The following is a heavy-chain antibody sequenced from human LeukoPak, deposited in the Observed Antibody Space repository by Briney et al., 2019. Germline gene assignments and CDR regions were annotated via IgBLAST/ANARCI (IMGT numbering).Heavy chain of an antibody. J-gene: IGHJ6*02. V-gene: IGHV1-69*13. CDR1: GGTFSSYA. CDR2: IIPIFGTA. Sequence: SVKVSCTASGGTFSSYAISWVRQAPGQGLEWMGGIIPIFGTANYAQKFQGRVTITADESTSTAYMELSSLRSEGTAVYYCARGLSSSWSLNHYYYGMDVWGQGTTVTVSS. CDR3: ARGLSSSWSLNHYYYGMDV. D-gene: IGHD6-13*01.